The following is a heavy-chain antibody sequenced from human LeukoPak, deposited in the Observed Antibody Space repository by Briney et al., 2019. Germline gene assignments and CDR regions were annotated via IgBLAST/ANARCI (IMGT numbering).Heavy chain of an antibody. Sequence: PSETLSLTCTVSGYSISSGYYWGWIRQPPGQGLEWIGSIYHSGSTYYNPSLKSRVTISVDTSKNQFSLKLSSVTAADTAVYYCAREVLAYCGGDCYSMYFDYWGQGTLVTVSS. D-gene: IGHD2-21*02. J-gene: IGHJ4*02. CDR3: AREVLAYCGGDCYSMYFDY. V-gene: IGHV4-38-2*02. CDR2: IYHSGST. CDR1: GYSISSGYY.